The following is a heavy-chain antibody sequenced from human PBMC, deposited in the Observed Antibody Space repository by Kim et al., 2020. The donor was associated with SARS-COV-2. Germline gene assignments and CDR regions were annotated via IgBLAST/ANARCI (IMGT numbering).Heavy chain of an antibody. Sequence: SETLSLTCTVSGCSISSGGYYWSWIRQHPGKGLEWIGYIYYSGSTYYNPSLKSRVTISVDTSKNQFSLKLSPVTAADTAVYYCAREENDYGSGTPFDYWGHGALVTVSS. D-gene: IGHD3-10*01. CDR2: IYYSGST. CDR3: AREENDYGSGTPFDY. CDR1: GCSISSGGYY. V-gene: IGHV4-31*03. J-gene: IGHJ4*01.